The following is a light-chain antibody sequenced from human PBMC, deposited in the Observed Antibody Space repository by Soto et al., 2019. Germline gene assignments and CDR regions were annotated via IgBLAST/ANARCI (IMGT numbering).Light chain of an antibody. Sequence: EIVLTQSPGTLSLSPGERATLSYRASQSVSSSYLAWYQQKPGQAPRLLIYGASSRATGIPDRFSGSGSGTDFTLTISRLEPEDFAVYYCQQYGSSPFTFGPATKVDIK. CDR3: QQYGSSPFT. J-gene: IGKJ3*01. CDR1: QSVSSSY. CDR2: GAS. V-gene: IGKV3-20*01.